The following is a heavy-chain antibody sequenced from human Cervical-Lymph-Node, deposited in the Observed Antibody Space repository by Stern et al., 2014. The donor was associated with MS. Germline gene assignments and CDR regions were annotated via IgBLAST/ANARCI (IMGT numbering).Heavy chain of an antibody. Sequence: VQLLESGGGVVQPGRSLRLSCAASGFTFSSYGMHWVRQAPGKGLEWVAVIWYDGSNKYYADSVKGRFTISRDNSKNTLYLQMNSLRAEDTAVYYCARSNDFWSGSSDYWGQGTLVTVSS. J-gene: IGHJ4*02. V-gene: IGHV3-33*01. D-gene: IGHD3-3*01. CDR1: GFTFSSYG. CDR3: ARSNDFWSGSSDY. CDR2: IWYDGSNK.